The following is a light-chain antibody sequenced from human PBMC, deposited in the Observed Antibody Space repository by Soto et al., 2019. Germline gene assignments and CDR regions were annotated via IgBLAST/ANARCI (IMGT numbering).Light chain of an antibody. CDR2: GAS. CDR3: HQYNNWPWT. J-gene: IGKJ1*01. Sequence: DIVMTQSPATQSVSPGERAALFCRASQRVSSNLAWYQQKPCQAPRHLIYGASTRATFNPARYSGSGSGTEYTLTIRSLQAGNFALYYCHQYNNWPWTFGQGTKVDIK. V-gene: IGKV3-15*01. CDR1: QRVSSN.